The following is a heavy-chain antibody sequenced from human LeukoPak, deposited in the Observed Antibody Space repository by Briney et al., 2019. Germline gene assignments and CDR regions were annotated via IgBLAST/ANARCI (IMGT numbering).Heavy chain of an antibody. CDR2: ISAYNGNT. Sequence: ASVKVSCKASGYTFTSYGISWVRQAPGQGLEWMGWISAYNGNTNYAQKLQGRVTLTEDTSIDTAYMELSGLRSEDTAVYFCCSGSNYYHWYMDVWGKGTTVTVSS. D-gene: IGHD3-10*02. V-gene: IGHV1-18*01. CDR1: GYTFTSYG. J-gene: IGHJ6*03. CDR3: CSGSNYYHWYMDV.